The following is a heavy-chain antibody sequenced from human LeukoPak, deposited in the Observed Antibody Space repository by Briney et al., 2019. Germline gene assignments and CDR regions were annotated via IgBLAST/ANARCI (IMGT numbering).Heavy chain of an antibody. CDR1: GYTFTSYG. Sequence: EASVKVSCKASGYTFTSYGVTWVRQAPGQGLEWMGWVSGHNGDTDYAQKLQGRVTMTIVTSTSTAYMELRNLISDDTAVYFCARDRHSGYSSVWYDHWGQGTLVTVSS. J-gene: IGHJ5*02. D-gene: IGHD6-25*01. V-gene: IGHV1-18*01. CDR2: VSGHNGDT. CDR3: ARDRHSGYSSVWYDH.